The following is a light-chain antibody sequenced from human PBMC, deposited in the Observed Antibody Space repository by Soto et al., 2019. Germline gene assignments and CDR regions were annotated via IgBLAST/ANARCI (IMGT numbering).Light chain of an antibody. V-gene: IGKV1-39*01. CDR1: QSISRN. J-gene: IGKJ5*01. Sequence: DIQMTQYPSSLSASVGDRVTITCRASQSISRNLNWYQHKPGKAPKLLIYAASSLQNGVPSRFRGGGSGTEFTLSINSLQPEDVGTYYCQQSFTTASITFRQGTRLEIK. CDR2: AAS. CDR3: QQSFTTASIT.